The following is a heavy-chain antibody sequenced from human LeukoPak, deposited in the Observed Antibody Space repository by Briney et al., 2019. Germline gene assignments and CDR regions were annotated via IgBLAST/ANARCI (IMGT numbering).Heavy chain of an antibody. CDR1: GGSISSYY. J-gene: IGHJ4*02. Sequence: SETLSLTCTVSGGSISSYYWSWIRQPPGKGLEWIGYIYYSGSTNYNPSLKSRVTISVDTSKNQFSLKLSSVTAADTAVYYCARDLGVRGREVAANWGQGTLVTVSS. CDR2: IYYSGST. CDR3: ARDLGVRGREVAAN. D-gene: IGHD2-15*01. V-gene: IGHV4-59*01.